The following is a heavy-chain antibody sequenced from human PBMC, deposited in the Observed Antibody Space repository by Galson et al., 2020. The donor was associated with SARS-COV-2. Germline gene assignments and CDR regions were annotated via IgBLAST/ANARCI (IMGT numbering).Heavy chain of an antibody. J-gene: IGHJ2*01. D-gene: IGHD3-3*02. CDR1: GFTFSTYP. CDR2: ISDNGGDK. CDR3: AKAPSSHVWSSYCWFFDI. V-gene: IGHV3-30*04. Sequence: GGSLRLSCAASGFTFSTYPIHWVRQAPGKGLEWVSVISDNGGDKYYGDSVKGRFTISRDNPKNTLYLQMNSLRVDDMAVYYCAKAPSSHVWSSYCWFFDIWGRGTMVTVSS.